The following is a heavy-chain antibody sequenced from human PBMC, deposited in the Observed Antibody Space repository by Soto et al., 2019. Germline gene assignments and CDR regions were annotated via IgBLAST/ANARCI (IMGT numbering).Heavy chain of an antibody. V-gene: IGHV3-23*01. CDR2: ISGSGLST. D-gene: IGHD4-17*01. CDR1: GFTFSSYA. J-gene: IGHJ5*02. Sequence: EVQLLESGGGLVQPGGSLRLSCAASGFTFSSYAMSWVRQAPGKGLEWVSAISGSGLSTYYADSVKGRFTISRDNSKNTLYLQMNSLRAEDTALYYCAKPLTPRMPTVTPTWFDPWGQGTLVTVSS. CDR3: AKPLTPRMPTVTPTWFDP.